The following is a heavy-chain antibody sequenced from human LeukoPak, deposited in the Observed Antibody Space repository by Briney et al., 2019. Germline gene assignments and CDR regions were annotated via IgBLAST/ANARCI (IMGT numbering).Heavy chain of an antibody. J-gene: IGHJ4*02. V-gene: IGHV1-2*02. CDR2: INPNSGGT. CDR1: GYTFTGYY. CDR3: ARGDSSSWYYFDY. Sequence: GSSVKVSCMASGYTFTGYYMHWVRQAPGQGLEWMGWINPNSGGTKYAQKFQGRVTMTRDTSISTAYMELSRLRSEDTAVYYCARGDSSSWYYFDYWGQGTLVTVSS. D-gene: IGHD6-13*01.